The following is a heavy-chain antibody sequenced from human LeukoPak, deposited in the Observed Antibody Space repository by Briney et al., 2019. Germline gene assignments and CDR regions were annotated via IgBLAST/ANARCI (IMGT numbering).Heavy chain of an antibody. Sequence: GGSLRLSCAASGFTFSSYWMHWVRQAPGKGLVWVSRINSDGSSTSYADSVKGRFTISRDNAKNTLYLQMNSLRAEDTAVYYCARGYGSSRGWYWGQGTLVTVSS. CDR2: INSDGSST. V-gene: IGHV3-74*01. CDR1: GFTFSSYW. D-gene: IGHD6-6*01. J-gene: IGHJ4*02. CDR3: ARGYGSSRGWY.